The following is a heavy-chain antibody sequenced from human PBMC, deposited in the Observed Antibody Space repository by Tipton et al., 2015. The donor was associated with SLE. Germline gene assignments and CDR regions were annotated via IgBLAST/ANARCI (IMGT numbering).Heavy chain of an antibody. CDR2: IYYSGST. CDR1: GGSISSGGYS. Sequence: TLSLTCAVSGGSISSGGYSWSWIRQPPGKGLEWIGYIYYSGSTNYNPSLKSRVTISVDTSKNQFSLKLSSVTAADTAVYYCARARGAAGKDLDYWGQGTLVTVSS. CDR3: ARARGAAGKDLDY. V-gene: IGHV4-61*08. D-gene: IGHD6-13*01. J-gene: IGHJ4*02.